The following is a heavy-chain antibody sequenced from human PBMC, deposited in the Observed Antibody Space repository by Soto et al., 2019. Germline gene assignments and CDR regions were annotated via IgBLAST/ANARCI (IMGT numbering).Heavy chain of an antibody. CDR3: ARGHYGLDV. Sequence: GGSLRLSCAVSGFSSSGHWMSWVRQAPGRGLEWVAYINPDGSEKWYVDSVKGRFTISRDNAKNSLYLQMNSLRVEGTAVHYCARGHYGLDVWGQGTTVTVSS. D-gene: IGHD3-10*01. J-gene: IGHJ6*02. CDR1: GFSSSGHW. CDR2: INPDGSEK. V-gene: IGHV3-7*01.